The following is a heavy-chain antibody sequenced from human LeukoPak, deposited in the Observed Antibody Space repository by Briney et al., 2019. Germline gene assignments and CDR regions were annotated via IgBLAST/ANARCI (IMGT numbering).Heavy chain of an antibody. V-gene: IGHV3-53*01. CDR2: ISKGVTT. Sequence: GGSLRLSCAASGLTVSSNYINWVRQAPGKGLEWVSVISKGVTTHYADSVKGRFTSSSDNSKNTVFLQMNSLRAEDTAIYYCILTTVTTSIEYWGQGTLVTASS. CDR1: GLTVSSNY. CDR3: ILTTVTTSIEY. J-gene: IGHJ4*02. D-gene: IGHD4-11*01.